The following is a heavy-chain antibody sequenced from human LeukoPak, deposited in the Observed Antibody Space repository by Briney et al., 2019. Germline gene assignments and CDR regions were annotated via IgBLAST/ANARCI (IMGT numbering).Heavy chain of an antibody. CDR3: ARAVSGRFDY. CDR2: IYYSGST. J-gene: IGHJ4*02. D-gene: IGHD6-19*01. V-gene: IGHV4-61*08. CDR1: GGSISSGGYY. Sequence: SETLSLTCTVSGGSISSGGYYWSWIRQPPGTGLEWTGYIYYSGSTNYNPSLKSRVTISVDTSKNQFSLKLSSVTAADTAMYYCARAVSGRFDYWGQGTLVTVSS.